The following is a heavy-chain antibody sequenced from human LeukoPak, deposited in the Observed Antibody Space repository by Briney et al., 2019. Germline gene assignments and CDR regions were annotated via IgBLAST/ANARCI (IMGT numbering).Heavy chain of an antibody. J-gene: IGHJ4*02. CDR3: ARDRREAVAVT. CDR2: ISSSSSTI. CDR1: GFTFSSYS. V-gene: IGHV3-48*01. Sequence: GGSLRLSCAASGFTFSSYSMNWVRQAPGKGPEWVSYISSSSSTIYCADSVKGRFTISRDNAKNSLYLQMNSLRAEDTAVYYCARDRREAVAVTWGQGTLVTVSS. D-gene: IGHD6-19*01.